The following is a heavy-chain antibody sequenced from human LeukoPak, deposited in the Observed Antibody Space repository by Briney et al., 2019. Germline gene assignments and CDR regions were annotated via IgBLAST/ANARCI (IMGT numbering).Heavy chain of an antibody. Sequence: ASVKVSCKASGYTFTSYGISWVRQAPGQGLEWMGWISAYNGNTNYAQKFQGRVTITTDESTSTAYMELSSLRSEDTAVYYCARPLGYCSSTSCYLMLGYWGQGTLVTVSS. J-gene: IGHJ4*02. D-gene: IGHD2-2*01. V-gene: IGHV1-18*01. CDR1: GYTFTSYG. CDR3: ARPLGYCSSTSCYLMLGY. CDR2: ISAYNGNT.